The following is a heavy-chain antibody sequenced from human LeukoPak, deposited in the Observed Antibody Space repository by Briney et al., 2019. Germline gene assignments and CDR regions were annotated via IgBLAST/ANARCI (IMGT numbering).Heavy chain of an antibody. J-gene: IGHJ4*02. Sequence: GSLRLSCVASGFSFSDSWMTWVRKSPEKGLERVAILKPDGSGKSYVESVRGRFTISRDNTRNSLYLDMNSLRVDDTAVYYCARDDHYSTFDYWGQGTLVTVSS. D-gene: IGHD4-11*01. CDR1: GFSFSDSW. V-gene: IGHV3-7*01. CDR2: LKPDGSGK. CDR3: ARDDHYSTFDY.